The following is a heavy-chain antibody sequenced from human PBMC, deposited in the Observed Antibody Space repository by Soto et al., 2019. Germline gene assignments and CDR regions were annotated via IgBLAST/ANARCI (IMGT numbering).Heavy chain of an antibody. CDR1: GGSISSSSYY. Sequence: QLQLQESGPGLVKPSETLSLTCTVSGGSISSSSYYWGWIRQPPGKGLEWIGSIYYSGSTYYNPSLKSRVPISVDTSKNQFSLKLSSVTAADTAVYYCARLFEGWFDPWGQGTLVTVSS. CDR2: IYYSGST. V-gene: IGHV4-39*01. CDR3: ARLFEGWFDP. J-gene: IGHJ5*02.